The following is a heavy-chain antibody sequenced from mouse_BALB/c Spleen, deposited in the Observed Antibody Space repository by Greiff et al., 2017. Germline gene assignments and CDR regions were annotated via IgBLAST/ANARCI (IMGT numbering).Heavy chain of an antibody. CDR1: GFSLTSYG. D-gene: IGHD2-14*01. CDR3: AREQDYRYGLDY. J-gene: IGHJ2*01. Sequence: QVQLKESGPGLVAPSQSLSITCTVSGFSLTSYGVHWVRQPPGKGLEWLGVIWAGGSTNYNSALMSRLSISKDNSKSQVFLKMNSLQTDDTAMYYCAREQDYRYGLDYWGQGTTLTVAA. CDR2: IWAGGST. V-gene: IGHV2-9*02.